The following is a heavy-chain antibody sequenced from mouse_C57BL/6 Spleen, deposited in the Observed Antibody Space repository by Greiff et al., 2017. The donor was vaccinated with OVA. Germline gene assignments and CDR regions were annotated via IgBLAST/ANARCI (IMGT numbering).Heavy chain of an antibody. J-gene: IGHJ2*01. V-gene: IGHV1-50*01. CDR2: IDPSDSYT. Sequence: QVQLQQPGAELVKPGASVKLSCKASGYTFTSYWMQWVKQRPGQGLEWIGEIDPSDSYTNYNQKFKGKATLTVDTSSSTAYMQLSSLTSEDSAVYYCAGDDTAVVAPYYFDYWGQGTTLTVSS. D-gene: IGHD1-1*01. CDR3: AGDDTAVVAPYYFDY. CDR1: GYTFTSYW.